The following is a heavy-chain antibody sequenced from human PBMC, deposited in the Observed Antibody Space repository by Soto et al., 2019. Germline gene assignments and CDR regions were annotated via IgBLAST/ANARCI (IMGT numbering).Heavy chain of an antibody. J-gene: IGHJ4*02. CDR2: ISGNSGFI. CDR3: AKDMDAAAAGTSLDY. CDR1: GFTFDDYA. Sequence: EVQLVESGGGLVQPGRSLRLSCAASGFTFDDYAMHWVRQAPGKGLEWVSGISGNSGFIGYADSVKGRFTISRDNAKNSLYLQMNSLRAEDTAFYCCAKDMDAAAAGTSLDYWGQGTLVTVSS. V-gene: IGHV3-9*01. D-gene: IGHD6-13*01.